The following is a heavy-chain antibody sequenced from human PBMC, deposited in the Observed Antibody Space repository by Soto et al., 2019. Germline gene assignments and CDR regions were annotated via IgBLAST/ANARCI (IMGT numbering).Heavy chain of an antibody. J-gene: IGHJ4*02. D-gene: IGHD3-16*02. CDR2: ISAYNGNT. Sequence: ASVKVSCKASGYTFTSYGISWVRQAPGQGLEWMGWISAYNGNTIYAQKLQGRVTMTTDTSTSTAYMELRSLRSDDTAVYYCARDPRRIMITFGGVIVPFDYWGQGTLVTVSS. CDR1: GYTFTSYG. V-gene: IGHV1-18*01. CDR3: ARDPRRIMITFGGVIVPFDY.